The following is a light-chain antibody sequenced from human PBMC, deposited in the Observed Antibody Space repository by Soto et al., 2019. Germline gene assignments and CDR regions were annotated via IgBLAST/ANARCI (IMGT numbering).Light chain of an antibody. CDR1: QSIGST. CDR2: DAS. Sequence: IVMTQSPATLSVSPGERATLSCRASQSIGSTLAWYQQKPGQTPRLLIYDASTRATGIPARFSGIGSGTEFTLIISSLQSEDFAVYYGQHYKTWPLSFGGGTKVEI. CDR3: QHYKTWPLS. V-gene: IGKV3-15*01. J-gene: IGKJ4*01.